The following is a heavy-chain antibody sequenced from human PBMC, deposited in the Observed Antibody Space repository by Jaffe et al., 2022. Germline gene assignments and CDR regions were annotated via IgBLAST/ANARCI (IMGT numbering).Heavy chain of an antibody. CDR3: AGSGYISRAYYYMDV. J-gene: IGHJ6*03. V-gene: IGHV4-61*02. CDR1: GGSISSGSYY. CDR2: IYTSGST. Sequence: QVQLQESGPGLVKPSQTLSLTCTVSGGSISSGSYYWSWIRQPAGKGLEWIGRIYTSGSTDYNPSLKSRVTISVDTSKNQFSLKLSSVTAADTAVYYCAGSGYISRAYYYMDVWGKGTTVTVSS. D-gene: IGHD5-12*01.